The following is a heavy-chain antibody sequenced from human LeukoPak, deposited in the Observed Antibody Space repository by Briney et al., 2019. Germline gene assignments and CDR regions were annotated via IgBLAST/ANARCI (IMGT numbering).Heavy chain of an antibody. V-gene: IGHV1-69*01. D-gene: IGHD3-10*01. J-gene: IGHJ6*02. CDR2: IIPIFGTA. CDR3: ARSTTMVYYYYGMDV. CDR1: GDSISKFA. Sequence: GSSVKVSCKASGDSISKFAVSWVRQAPGQGLQWMGGIIPIFGTADYAQKFQGRVTITADESTSTAYMELSSLRSEDTAVYYCARSTTMVYYYYGMDVWGQGTTVTVSS.